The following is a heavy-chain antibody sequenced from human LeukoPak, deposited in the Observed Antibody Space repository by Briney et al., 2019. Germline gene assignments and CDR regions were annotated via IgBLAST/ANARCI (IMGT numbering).Heavy chain of an antibody. CDR2: IIPIFGTA. CDR3: ARCQSSGSYYDLDY. Sequence: ASVKVSCKASGGTFSSYAISWVRQAPGQGLEWVGGIIPIFGTANYAQKFQGRVTITADESTSTAYMELSSLRSEDTAVYYCARCQSSGSYYDLDYWGQGTLVTVSS. V-gene: IGHV1-69*01. D-gene: IGHD1-26*01. J-gene: IGHJ4*02. CDR1: GGTFSSYA.